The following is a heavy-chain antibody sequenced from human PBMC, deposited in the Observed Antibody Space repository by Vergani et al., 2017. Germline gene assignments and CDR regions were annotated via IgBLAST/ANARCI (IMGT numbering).Heavy chain of an antibody. Sequence: QVQLQQWGAGLLKPSETLSLTCAVYGWSFSGYYWSWIRQPPGKGLEWIGEINHSGSTNYNPSLKSRVTISVDTSKNQFSLKLSSVTAADTAVYYCARERGLHNWFDPWGKGTLVTVSS. CDR3: ARERGLHNWFDP. V-gene: IGHV4-34*01. D-gene: IGHD3-10*01. J-gene: IGHJ5*02. CDR1: GWSFSGYY. CDR2: INHSGST.